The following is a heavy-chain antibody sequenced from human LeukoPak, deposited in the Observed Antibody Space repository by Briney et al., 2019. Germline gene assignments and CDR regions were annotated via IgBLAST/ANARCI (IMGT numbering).Heavy chain of an antibody. D-gene: IGHD3-3*01. CDR1: GYIFTSYD. V-gene: IGHV1-8*01. CDR3: ARASYDFWSGYYRRNDAFDI. CDR2: MNHNSSNI. J-gene: IGHJ3*02. Sequence: ASVKVSCKACGYIFTSYDINWVRQATGQGLEWMGWMNHNSSNIDYVQKFQGRVTMTRNTSISTAYMGLSSLRSEDTAVYYCARASYDFWSGYYRRNDAFDIWGQGTMVTVSS.